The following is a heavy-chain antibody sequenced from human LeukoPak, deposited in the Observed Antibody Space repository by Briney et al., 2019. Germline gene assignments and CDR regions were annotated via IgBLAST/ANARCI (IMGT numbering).Heavy chain of an antibody. Sequence: GGSLRLSCTVSGFTFGDYAISWVRQAPGKGLEWVSYISSSTSTIYYADSVKGRFTISRDNVKNSLYLQMDSLRVEDTAVYYCTRVDPIAVAGDDYWGQGTQVAVSS. J-gene: IGHJ4*02. CDR1: GFTFGDYA. CDR3: TRVDPIAVAGDDY. CDR2: ISSSTSTI. V-gene: IGHV3-48*01. D-gene: IGHD6-19*01.